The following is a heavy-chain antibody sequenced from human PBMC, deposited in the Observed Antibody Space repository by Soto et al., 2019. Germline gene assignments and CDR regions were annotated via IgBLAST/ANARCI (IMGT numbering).Heavy chain of an antibody. D-gene: IGHD3-16*02. Sequence: QITLKESGPTLVKPTQTLTLTCTFSGFSLSTSGVGVGWIRQPPGKALEWLALIYWDDDKRYSPSLKSRLTTTKDTSKNQVVLKMTNMDPVDTATYYCAHSLGDYVWGSYRPPPYYFDYWGQGTLVTVSS. CDR1: GFSLSTSGVG. V-gene: IGHV2-5*02. J-gene: IGHJ4*02. CDR2: IYWDDDK. CDR3: AHSLGDYVWGSYRPPPYYFDY.